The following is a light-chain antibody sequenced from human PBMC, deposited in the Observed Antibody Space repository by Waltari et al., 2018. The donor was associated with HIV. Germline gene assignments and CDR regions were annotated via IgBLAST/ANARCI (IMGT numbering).Light chain of an antibody. CDR2: EVS. J-gene: IGLJ2*01. Sequence: QSALTQPASVSGSPGPSITISCTGTSSDVGGYTYVSWYQQHPGKAPKLMIYEVSNRPSGVSNRFSGSKSGNTASLTISGLQAEDEADYYCSSYTSSNTLVVFGGGTKLTVL. CDR3: SSYTSSNTLVV. CDR1: SSDVGGYTY. V-gene: IGLV2-14*01.